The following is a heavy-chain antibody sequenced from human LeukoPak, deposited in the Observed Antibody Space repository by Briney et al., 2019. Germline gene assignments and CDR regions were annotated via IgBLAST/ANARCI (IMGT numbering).Heavy chain of an antibody. J-gene: IGHJ4*02. Sequence: SETLSLICTVSGGSISRYYWSWIRQPAGKGLEWIGRIYTSGCTNYNPSLKSRVTMSLDTSKNQFSLKLSSVTAADTAVYYCARGVVAASGRTFDFWGQGTLVTVSS. D-gene: IGHD6-13*01. V-gene: IGHV4-4*07. CDR1: GGSISRYY. CDR2: IYTSGCT. CDR3: ARGVVAASGRTFDF.